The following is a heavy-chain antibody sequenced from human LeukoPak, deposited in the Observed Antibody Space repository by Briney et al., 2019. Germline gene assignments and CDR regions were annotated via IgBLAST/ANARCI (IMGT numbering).Heavy chain of an antibody. J-gene: IGHJ4*02. CDR3: AREGPGYCSSTSCPQLDY. CDR2: INHSGST. CDR1: GGSFSGYY. D-gene: IGHD2-2*03. Sequence: SENLSLTCAVYGGSFSGYYWSWIRQPPGKGLEWSGEINHSGSTNYNPSLKSRVTISVDTSKNQFSLKLSSVTAADTAVYYCAREGPGYCSSTSCPQLDYWGQGTLVTVSS. V-gene: IGHV4-34*01.